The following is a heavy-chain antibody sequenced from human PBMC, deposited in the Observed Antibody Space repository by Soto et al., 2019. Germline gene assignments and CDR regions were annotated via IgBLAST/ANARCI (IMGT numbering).Heavy chain of an antibody. CDR2: IIPIFGTA. Sequence: SVKVSCKASGGTFSSYAISWVRQAPGQGLEWMGGIIPIFGTANYTQKFQGRVTITADESTSTAYMELSSLRSEDTAVYYCALTIYDSPVPITDYWGQGTLVTVSS. CDR1: GGTFSSYA. V-gene: IGHV1-69*13. D-gene: IGHD3-3*01. J-gene: IGHJ4*02. CDR3: ALTIYDSPVPITDY.